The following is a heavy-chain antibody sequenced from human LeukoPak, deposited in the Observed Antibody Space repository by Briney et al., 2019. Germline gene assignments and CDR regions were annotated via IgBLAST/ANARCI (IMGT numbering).Heavy chain of an antibody. D-gene: IGHD1-26*01. CDR2: FDPEDGET. J-gene: IGHJ4*02. CDR1: GYTLTELS. Sequence: ASVKVSCKVSGYTLTELSMHWVRQAPGKGLEWMGGFDPEDGETIYAQKFQGRVTITTDESTSTAYMELSSLRSEDTAVYYCARRPYSGSYGEFDYWGQGTLVTVSS. V-gene: IGHV1-24*01. CDR3: ARRPYSGSYGEFDY.